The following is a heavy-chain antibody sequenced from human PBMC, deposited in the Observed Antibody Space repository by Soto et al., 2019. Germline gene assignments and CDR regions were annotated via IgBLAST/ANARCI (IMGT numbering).Heavy chain of an antibody. CDR2: ISAYNGNT. Sequence: QVQLVQSGAEVKKPGASVKVSCKASGYTFTSYGISWVRQAPGQGLEWMGWISAYNGNTNYAQKLQGRVTMTTDTSRSTAKMGLSGLNADETAGYCCGGVSEGPRHFDYWGQGTLVTVSS. CDR3: GGVSEGPRHFDY. J-gene: IGHJ4*02. CDR1: GYTFTSYG. V-gene: IGHV1-18*01.